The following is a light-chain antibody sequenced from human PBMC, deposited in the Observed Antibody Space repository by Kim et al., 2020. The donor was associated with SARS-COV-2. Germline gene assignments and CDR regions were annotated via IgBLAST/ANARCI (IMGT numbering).Light chain of an antibody. J-gene: IGKJ2*01. CDR1: QSVLYTSNNKNY. V-gene: IGKV4-1*01. Sequence: DIVMTQSPDSLAVSLGERATINCKSSQSVLYTSNNKNYLAWYQQKPGQPPKLLIYWASTRESGVPHRFSGSGSGTDFTLTISSLQAEDVAVYYCQQYYSTPRTFGQGTKLEI. CDR3: QQYYSTPRT. CDR2: WAS.